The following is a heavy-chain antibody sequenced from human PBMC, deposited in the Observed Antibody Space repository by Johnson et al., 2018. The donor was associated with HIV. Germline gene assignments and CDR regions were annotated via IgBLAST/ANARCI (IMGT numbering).Heavy chain of an antibody. Sequence: VQLVESGGGLVQPGGSLRLSCAASGFNFSTFVMSWVRQAPGKGLEWVSSISGSCGGTYYADSVRGRFTISRYNSKNTLYLQMNSLRGDDTAVYYCAKDREPASYDAFDIWGQVTMVTVSS. CDR3: AKDREPASYDAFDI. V-gene: IGHV3-23*04. J-gene: IGHJ3*02. CDR1: GFNFSTFV. D-gene: IGHD1-26*01. CDR2: ISGSCGGT.